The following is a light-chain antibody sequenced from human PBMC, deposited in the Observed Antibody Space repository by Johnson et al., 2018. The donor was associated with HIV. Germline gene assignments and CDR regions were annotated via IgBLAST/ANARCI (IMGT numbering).Light chain of an antibody. CDR1: SSNIGNNY. CDR3: GTWDSSLSAVV. Sequence: QSVLTQPPSVSAAPGQRVTISCSGSSSNIGNNYVSWYQQLPGTAPKLLIYETNKRPSEIPDRFSGSKSGTSATLGITGLQTGDEADYYCGTWDSSLSAVVFGTGTKVTVL. J-gene: IGLJ1*01. CDR2: ETN. V-gene: IGLV1-51*01.